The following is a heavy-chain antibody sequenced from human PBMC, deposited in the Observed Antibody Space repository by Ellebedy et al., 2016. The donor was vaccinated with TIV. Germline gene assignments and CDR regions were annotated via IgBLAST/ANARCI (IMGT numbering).Heavy chain of an antibody. V-gene: IGHV4-59*11. D-gene: IGHD3-22*01. CDR1: SGSMSGHY. CDR3: ARDRMYYYDSSGSYQYYGMDV. J-gene: IGHJ6*02. Sequence: SETLSLXXSVSSGSMSGHYWGWIRQTPEKGLEWMGHIYDSGSTNYNPSLKSRVTISADTSKNQFSLTLSSVTAADTAVYYCARDRMYYYDSSGSYQYYGMDVWGQGTTVTVSS. CDR2: IYDSGST.